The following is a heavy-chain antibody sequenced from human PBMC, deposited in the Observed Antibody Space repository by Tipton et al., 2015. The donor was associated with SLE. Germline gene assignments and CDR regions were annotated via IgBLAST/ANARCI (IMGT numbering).Heavy chain of an antibody. Sequence: TLSLTCVVSAHSIISGFFWAWVRQSPGKGLEWIGRIYHSGTTYYNPSLKSRVTMSVDTSKNQLSLNLESVTAADTAVYYCARLVAARPGYYCGMDVWGQGTTVTVSS. V-gene: IGHV4-38-2*01. CDR1: AHSIISGFF. CDR3: ARLVAARPGYYCGMDV. CDR2: IYHSGTT. J-gene: IGHJ6*02. D-gene: IGHD6-6*01.